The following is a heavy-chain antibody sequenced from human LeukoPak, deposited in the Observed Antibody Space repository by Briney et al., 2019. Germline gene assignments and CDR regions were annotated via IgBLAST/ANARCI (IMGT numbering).Heavy chain of an antibody. CDR3: VSRGSNNSGLDY. CDR2: ITSTSTYI. V-gene: IGHV3-21*01. CDR1: GFTFSSNS. J-gene: IGHJ4*02. D-gene: IGHD5-12*01. Sequence: PRGCLRLSCAPSGFTFSSNSFNWVRQAPGKGLEWVASITSTSTYIYYADSVQGRFAVSRDNAKNSMYLQMNSLRAEDTAGVYCVSRGSNNSGLDYWGQGTLVTVSS.